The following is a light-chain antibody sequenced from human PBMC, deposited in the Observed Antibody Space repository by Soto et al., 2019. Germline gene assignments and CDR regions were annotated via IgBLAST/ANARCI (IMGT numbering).Light chain of an antibody. Sequence: DIQMTQSPSTLSASAGDRVTITCRASQSISTSLAWYQQKPGKAPNVLIYKASSLQTGVPSRFSGSGSGTEFTLTIISLQPDDFATYYCQQYKSYPVTFGGGTKVEIK. J-gene: IGKJ4*01. V-gene: IGKV1-5*03. CDR3: QQYKSYPVT. CDR2: KAS. CDR1: QSISTS.